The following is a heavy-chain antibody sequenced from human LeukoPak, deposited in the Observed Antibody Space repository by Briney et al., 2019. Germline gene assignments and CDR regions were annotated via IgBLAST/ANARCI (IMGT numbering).Heavy chain of an antibody. Sequence: ASVKVSCKASGYTFTSYGISWVRQAPGQGLEWMGWISAYNGNTNYAQKLQGRVAMTTDTSTSTAYMELRSLRSDDTAVYYCARDWGQQLSLYYMDVWGKGTTVTVSS. J-gene: IGHJ6*03. CDR2: ISAYNGNT. CDR3: ARDWGQQLSLYYMDV. CDR1: GYTFTSYG. D-gene: IGHD6-13*01. V-gene: IGHV1-18*01.